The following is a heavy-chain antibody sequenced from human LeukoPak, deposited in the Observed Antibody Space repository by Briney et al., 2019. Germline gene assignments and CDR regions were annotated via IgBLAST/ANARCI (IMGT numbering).Heavy chain of an antibody. V-gene: IGHV4-59*08. J-gene: IGHJ4*02. D-gene: IGHD6-13*01. CDR1: GGSISNYY. CDR2: IYYSGTT. Sequence: SETLSLTCTVFGGSISNYYWSWIRQPPGKGLEWIGYIYYSGTTKYNPSLKSRVTISLDTSKNQLSLKVSSVTAADTAVYYCARHWETSSWYVDYWGQGTLVTVSS. CDR3: ARHWETSSWYVDY.